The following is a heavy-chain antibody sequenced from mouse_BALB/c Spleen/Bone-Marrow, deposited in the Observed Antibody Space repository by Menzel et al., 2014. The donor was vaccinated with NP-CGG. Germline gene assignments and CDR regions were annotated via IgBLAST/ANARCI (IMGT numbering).Heavy chain of an antibody. V-gene: IGHV14-3*02. CDR1: GFNIKDTY. CDR3: ARSVGHYDGAWFTY. Sequence: EVQLQESGAELVKPGASVKLPCTVSGFNIKDTYIHWMKQRPEQGLEWFGRIDPVNGNSKFDPKFQGKATITADTSSNTAYLQLNSLTSEDTAVYYCARSVGHYDGAWFTYWGQGTLVTVST. J-gene: IGHJ3*01. CDR2: IDPVNGNS. D-gene: IGHD1-2*01.